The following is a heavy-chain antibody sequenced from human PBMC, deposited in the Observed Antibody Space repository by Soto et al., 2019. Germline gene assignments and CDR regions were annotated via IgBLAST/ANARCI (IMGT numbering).Heavy chain of an antibody. CDR3: AKAVEYFDWLFPFDY. J-gene: IGHJ4*02. D-gene: IGHD3-9*01. V-gene: IGHV3-23*01. Sequence: GGSLRLSCAASGFTFSTYAMSWVRQAPGKGLEWVSAISGSGDSTYYADSVKGRFTISRDNSKNTLYLQMNSLRAEDTAVYYCAKAVEYFDWLFPFDYWGQGTLVTVSS. CDR2: ISGSGDST. CDR1: GFTFSTYA.